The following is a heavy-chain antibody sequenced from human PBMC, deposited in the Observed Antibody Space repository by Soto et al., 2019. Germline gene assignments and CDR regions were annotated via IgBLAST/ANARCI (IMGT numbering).Heavy chain of an antibody. D-gene: IGHD3-3*01. J-gene: IGHJ5*02. Sequence: APVKVSCKASGYTFTGYYMHWVRQAPGQGLEWMGWINPNSGGTNYAQKFQGRVTMTRDTSISTAYMELSRLRSDDTAVYYCARGGYLSTIFGVVDGPWGQGTLVTVSS. CDR1: GYTFTGYY. CDR3: ARGGYLSTIFGVVDGP. CDR2: INPNSGGT. V-gene: IGHV1-2*02.